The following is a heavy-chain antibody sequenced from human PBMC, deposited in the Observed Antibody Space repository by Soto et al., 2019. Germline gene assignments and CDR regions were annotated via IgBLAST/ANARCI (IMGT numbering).Heavy chain of an antibody. Sequence: GGSLRLSCAASGFNFGTYALHWVRQAPGKGLQWVAVIASDGSTKYNTDSVRGRITISRDNSNSTLFLQMNSLRPEDTAVYFCARSARVVTRDAFDIWGQGTLVTVSS. CDR1: GFNFGTYA. CDR2: IASDGSTK. V-gene: IGHV3-30-3*01. J-gene: IGHJ3*02. D-gene: IGHD2-21*02. CDR3: ARSARVVTRDAFDI.